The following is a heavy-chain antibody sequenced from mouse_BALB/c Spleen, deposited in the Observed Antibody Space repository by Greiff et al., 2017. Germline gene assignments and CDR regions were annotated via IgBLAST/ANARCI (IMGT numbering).Heavy chain of an antibody. CDR2: IDPENGNT. CDR3: ARLGSPFFAY. V-gene: IGHV14-1*02. J-gene: IGHJ3*01. Sequence: VQLQQSGAELVRPGALVKLSCKASGFNIKDYYMHWVKQRPEQGLEWIGWIDPENGNTIYDPKFQGKASITADTSSNTAYLQLSSLTSEDTAVYYCARLGSPFFAYWGQGTLVTVSA. CDR1: GFNIKDYY. D-gene: IGHD1-1*01.